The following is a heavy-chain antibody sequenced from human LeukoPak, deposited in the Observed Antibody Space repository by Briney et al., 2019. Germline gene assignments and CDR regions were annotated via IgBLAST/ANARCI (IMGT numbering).Heavy chain of an antibody. D-gene: IGHD3-16*01. CDR1: DVSISSYY. CDR3: ATLEIGDYYFDY. CDR2: IYPSGTT. J-gene: IGHJ4*02. V-gene: IGHV4-4*07. Sequence: SETLSLTCTVSDVSISSYYWSWIRQPAGKGLEWIGRIYPSGTTNYNPSLKSRVTMSVDTSKNHFSLRLSSVTAADTAVYYCATLEIGDYYFDYWGQGTLVTVSS.